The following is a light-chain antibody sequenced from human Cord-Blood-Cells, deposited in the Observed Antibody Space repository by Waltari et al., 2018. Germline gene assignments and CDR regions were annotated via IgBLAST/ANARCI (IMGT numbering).Light chain of an antibody. V-gene: IGLV2-14*01. Sequence: QSALTQPASVSGSPGQSITISCTGTSSDVGGYNYVSWYQQHPGKAPKLMIYDVSNRPSGVSKRFSGSKSGNTASLTISGLQAEHEADYYCSSYTSSSTLVFGGGTKLTVL. CDR1: SSDVGGYNY. CDR2: DVS. J-gene: IGLJ2*01. CDR3: SSYTSSSTLV.